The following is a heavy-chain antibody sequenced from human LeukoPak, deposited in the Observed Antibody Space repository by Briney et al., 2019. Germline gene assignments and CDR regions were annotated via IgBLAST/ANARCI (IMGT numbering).Heavy chain of an antibody. Sequence: GGSLRLSCAASGFTLSSHSMTWVRRAPGKGLEWVSSFSSSSRYISYAHSVKGRFTISRDNAKNSLYLQMNSLGAEGTAVYYCASLAGPFDYWGQGTLVTVSS. CDR2: FSSSSRYI. V-gene: IGHV3-21*01. CDR1: GFTLSSHS. D-gene: IGHD6-19*01. CDR3: ASLAGPFDY. J-gene: IGHJ4*02.